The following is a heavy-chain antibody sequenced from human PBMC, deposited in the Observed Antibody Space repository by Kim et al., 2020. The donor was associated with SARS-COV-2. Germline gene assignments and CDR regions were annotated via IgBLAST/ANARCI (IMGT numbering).Heavy chain of an antibody. Sequence: QKFQGRVTITADESTSTAYMELSSLRSEDTAVYYCARDLEGYYYYGMDVWGQGTTVTVSS. J-gene: IGHJ6*02. V-gene: IGHV1-69*01. CDR3: ARDLEGYYYYGMDV.